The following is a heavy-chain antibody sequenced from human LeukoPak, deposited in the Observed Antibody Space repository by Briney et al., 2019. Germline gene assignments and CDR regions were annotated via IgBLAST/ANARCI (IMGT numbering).Heavy chain of an antibody. J-gene: IGHJ6*03. CDR1: GFTFSSYA. V-gene: IGHV3-64*01. CDR3: ARGGYSSSLLEYYYYYMDV. D-gene: IGHD6-13*01. Sequence: GGSLRLSCAASGFTFSSYAMHWVRQAPGKGLEYVSAISSNGGSTYYANSVKGRFTISRDNSKNTLYLQMGSLRAEDMAVYYCARGGYSSSLLEYYYYYMDVWGKGTTVTVSS. CDR2: ISSNGGST.